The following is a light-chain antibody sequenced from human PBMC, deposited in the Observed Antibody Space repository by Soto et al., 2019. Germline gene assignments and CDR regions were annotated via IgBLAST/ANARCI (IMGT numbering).Light chain of an antibody. CDR2: AAS. CDR1: QDIKNY. J-gene: IGKJ1*01. Sequence: DIQVTQSPSSLSASVGDRVTITCRASQDIKNYLNWYQRKPGTAPRLLIYAASNLQSGVPASFSASGSGTDFALNISSLQPDDFGDYYCQQGFRLPWTFGRGTKVEVK. V-gene: IGKV1-39*01. CDR3: QQGFRLPWT.